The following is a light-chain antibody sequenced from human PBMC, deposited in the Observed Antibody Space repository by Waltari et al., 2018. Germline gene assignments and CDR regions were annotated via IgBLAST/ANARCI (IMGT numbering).Light chain of an antibody. J-gene: IGKJ1*01. CDR3: QQYYSTPQT. Sequence: DIVMTQSPDSLAVSLGERDTNNCQSRQSVLYSSNNKNYFAWYQQKPGQPPKLLIYWASTRESGVPDRFSGSGSGTDFTLTISSLQAEDVAVYYCQQYYSTPQTFGQGTKVEIK. V-gene: IGKV4-1*01. CDR1: QSVLYSSNNKNY. CDR2: WAS.